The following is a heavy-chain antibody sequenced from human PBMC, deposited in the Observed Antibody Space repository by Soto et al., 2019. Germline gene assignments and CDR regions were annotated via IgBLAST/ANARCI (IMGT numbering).Heavy chain of an antibody. Sequence: ASVKVSCKASGYTFTSYYMHWVRQAPGRGLEWMGIINPSGGSTSYAQKFQGWVTMTRDTSISTAYMELSRLRSDDTAVYYCARDTWSYYGSGSRNEHYGMDVWGQGTTVTVSS. CDR3: ARDTWSYYGSGSRNEHYGMDV. D-gene: IGHD3-10*01. V-gene: IGHV1-46*01. CDR1: GYTFTSYY. CDR2: INPSGGST. J-gene: IGHJ6*02.